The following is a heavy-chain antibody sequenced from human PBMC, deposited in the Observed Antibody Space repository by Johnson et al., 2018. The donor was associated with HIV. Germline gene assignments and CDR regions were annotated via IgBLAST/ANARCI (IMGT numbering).Heavy chain of an antibody. V-gene: IGHV3-30*03. CDR2: ISYDGSNK. D-gene: IGHD3-3*01. J-gene: IGHJ3*02. CDR3: ARVSRSGYYLVRVFDI. Sequence: QVQLMESGGGVVQPGRSLRLSCAASGFTFSSYGMHWVRQAPGKGLEWVAVISYDGSNKYYADSVQGRFTISRDNSKNTLYLQMNSLRAEDTAVYYCARVSRSGYYLVRVFDIWGQGTMVTVSS. CDR1: GFTFSSYG.